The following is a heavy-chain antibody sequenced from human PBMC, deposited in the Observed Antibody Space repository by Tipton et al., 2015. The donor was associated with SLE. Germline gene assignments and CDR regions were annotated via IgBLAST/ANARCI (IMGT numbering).Heavy chain of an antibody. V-gene: IGHV4-59*08. CDR2: IHHSGST. J-gene: IGHJ3*02. CDR1: GGSISSYY. Sequence: TLSLTCTVSGGSISSYYWSWIRQPPGKGLEWIGYIHHSGSTSYSPSLRSRVTISVDTSKNQFSLKLSSVTAADTAVFYCARHSTREFSDAFDIWGQGTMVTVSS. CDR3: ARHSTREFSDAFDI. D-gene: IGHD3-10*01.